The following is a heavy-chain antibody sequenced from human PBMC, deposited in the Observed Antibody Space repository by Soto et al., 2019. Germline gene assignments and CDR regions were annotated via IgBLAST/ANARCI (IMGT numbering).Heavy chain of an antibody. D-gene: IGHD2-15*01. Sequence: QIQLVQSGAEVKKPGASVKVSCKTSGYTFTTYGIRWVRQAPEQGLEWVGWISAYNGRTYYVERLQGRVTMTTDTSTSSSYMELRNLRSEDTAFYFCATGIFTAVPKRAFYHWGQGTLVTVSS. CDR2: ISAYNGRT. CDR1: GYTFTTYG. J-gene: IGHJ4*02. V-gene: IGHV1-18*04. CDR3: ATGIFTAVPKRAFYH.